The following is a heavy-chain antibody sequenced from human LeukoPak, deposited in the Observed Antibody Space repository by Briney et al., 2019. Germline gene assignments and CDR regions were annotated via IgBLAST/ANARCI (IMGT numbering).Heavy chain of an antibody. CDR1: GLAFSAYK. D-gene: IGHD2-15*01. Sequence: GGSPRLSCAASGLAFSAYKMHWVRQAPRKGLVWVSRISTDGYTTDYADFVQGRFTASRDNTKNTWSLEMNSLRAEDTAVYYCVVGGSPGYWGQGTLVTVSS. J-gene: IGHJ4*02. V-gene: IGHV3-74*01. CDR2: ISTDGYTT. CDR3: VVGGSPGY.